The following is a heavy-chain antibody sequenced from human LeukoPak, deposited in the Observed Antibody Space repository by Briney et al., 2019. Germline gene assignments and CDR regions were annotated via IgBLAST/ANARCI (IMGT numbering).Heavy chain of an antibody. Sequence: GASVKVSCKASGYTFTGYYMHRVRQAPGQGLEWMGWINPNSGGTNYAQKFQGRVTMTRDTSISTAYMELSRLRSDDTAVYYCARIVGATTHFDYWGQGTLVTVSS. CDR1: GYTFTGYY. CDR3: ARIVGATTHFDY. V-gene: IGHV1-2*02. J-gene: IGHJ4*02. D-gene: IGHD1-26*01. CDR2: INPNSGGT.